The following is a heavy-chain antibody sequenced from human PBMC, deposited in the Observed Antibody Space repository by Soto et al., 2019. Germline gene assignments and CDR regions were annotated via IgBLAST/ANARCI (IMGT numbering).Heavy chain of an antibody. D-gene: IGHD3-10*01. CDR1: GYTFSSYG. V-gene: IGHV1-18*01. CDR2: ISGYSGHT. Sequence: ASVKVSCKASGYTFSSYGISWVRQAPGQGLEWMGWISGYSGHTYYAQKFQGRVTMTRDTSTSTVYMELSSLRSEDTAVYYCARVGGSGLDPWGQGTLVTVSS. J-gene: IGHJ5*02. CDR3: ARVGGSGLDP.